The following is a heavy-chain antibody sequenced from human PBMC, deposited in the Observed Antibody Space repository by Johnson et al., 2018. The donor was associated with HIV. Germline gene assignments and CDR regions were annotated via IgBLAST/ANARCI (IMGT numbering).Heavy chain of an antibody. Sequence: QVQLVESGGGVVQPGRSLRLSCAASGFTFSSYGMHWVRQAPGKGLEWVALIWYDGSNNYYADSVKGRFTISRDNSKNTLYLQMNSLRAEDTAVYYCAKDHPQMATIVGAFDIWGQGTMVTVSS. J-gene: IGHJ3*02. V-gene: IGHV3-33*06. CDR2: IWYDGSNN. CDR3: AKDHPQMATIVGAFDI. CDR1: GFTFSSYG. D-gene: IGHD5-24*01.